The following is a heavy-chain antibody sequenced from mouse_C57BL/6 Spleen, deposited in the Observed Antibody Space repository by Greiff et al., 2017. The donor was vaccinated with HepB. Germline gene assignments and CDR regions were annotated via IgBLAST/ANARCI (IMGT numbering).Heavy chain of an antibody. Sequence: QVQLQQSGAELVKPGASVKLSCKASGYTFTSYWMQWVKQRPGQGLEWIGEIDPSDSYTNYNQKFKGKATLTVDTSSSTAYMQLSSLTSEDSAVYYCARKWVYYGSSYGFAYWGQGTLVTVSA. J-gene: IGHJ3*01. CDR2: IDPSDSYT. V-gene: IGHV1-50*01. D-gene: IGHD1-1*01. CDR1: GYTFTSYW. CDR3: ARKWVYYGSSYGFAY.